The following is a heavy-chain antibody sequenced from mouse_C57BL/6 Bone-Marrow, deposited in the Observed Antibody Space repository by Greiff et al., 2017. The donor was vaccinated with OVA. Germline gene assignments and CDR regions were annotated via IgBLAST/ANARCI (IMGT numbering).Heavy chain of an antibody. J-gene: IGHJ3*01. CDR2: IWSGGST. Sequence: VHLVESGPGLVQPSQSLSITCTVSGFSLTSYGVHWVRQSPGKGLEWLGVIWSGGSTDYNAAFISRLSISKDNSKSQVFFKMNSLQADDTAIYYCARCNGSSSAWFAYWGQGTLVTVSA. CDR1: GFSLTSYG. D-gene: IGHD1-1*01. CDR3: ARCNGSSSAWFAY. V-gene: IGHV2-2*01.